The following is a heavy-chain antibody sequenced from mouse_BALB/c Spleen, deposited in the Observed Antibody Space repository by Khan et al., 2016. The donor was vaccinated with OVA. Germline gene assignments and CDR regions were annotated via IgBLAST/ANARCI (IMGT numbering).Heavy chain of an antibody. Sequence: QVQLQQSGPGLVQPSQSLSITCTVSGFSLTYYGVHWVRQSPGKGLEWLGVICSGGSSDYYADFISRLNISKDDSKSQAFFKMNSLQVNDRAIYYCARNYDYDEGLAYWGQGTLVTVSA. D-gene: IGHD2-4*01. CDR1: GFSLTYYG. CDR2: ICSGGSS. V-gene: IGHV2-2*02. J-gene: IGHJ3*01. CDR3: ARNYDYDEGLAY.